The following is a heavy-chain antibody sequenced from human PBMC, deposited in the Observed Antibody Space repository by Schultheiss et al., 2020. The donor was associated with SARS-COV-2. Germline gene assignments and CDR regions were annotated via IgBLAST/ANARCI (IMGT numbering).Heavy chain of an antibody. D-gene: IGHD6-13*01. CDR1: GFTFSSYA. CDR3: ARDGGKDGALAGTEDL. Sequence: GGSLRLSCAASGFTFSSYAMSWVRQAPGKGLEWVALISYDGSNKYYTDSVKGRFTISRDNAKNSLYLQMNSLRDEDTAVYYCARDGGKDGALAGTEDLWGQGTLVTVSS. CDR2: ISYDGSNK. J-gene: IGHJ5*02. V-gene: IGHV3-30-3*01.